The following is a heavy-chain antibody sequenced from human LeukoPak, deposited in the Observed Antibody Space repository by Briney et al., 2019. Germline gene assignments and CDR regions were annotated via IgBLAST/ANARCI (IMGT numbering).Heavy chain of an antibody. V-gene: IGHV4-61*01. Sequence: PSETLSLTCTVSGGSVSSGSYYWSWIRQPPGKGLEWIGYIYYSGSTNYNPSLKSRVTISVDTSKNQFSLKLSSVTAADTAVYYCARDEKWELLQAFDIWGQGTMVTVSS. D-gene: IGHD1-26*01. CDR1: GGSVSSGSYY. CDR2: IYYSGST. CDR3: ARDEKWELLQAFDI. J-gene: IGHJ3*02.